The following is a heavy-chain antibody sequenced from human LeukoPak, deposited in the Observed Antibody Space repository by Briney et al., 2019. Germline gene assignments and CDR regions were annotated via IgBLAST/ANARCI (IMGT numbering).Heavy chain of an antibody. CDR3: ARDGSSSFGFQH. CDR1: GFTFGSYA. Sequence: GGSLRLSCAASGFTFGSYAMHWVRQAPGKGLEWVAVISYDGSNKYYADSVKGRFTISRDNSKNTLYLQMNSLRAEDTAVYYCARDGSSSFGFQHWGQGTLVTVSS. V-gene: IGHV3-30-3*01. D-gene: IGHD6-6*01. CDR2: ISYDGSNK. J-gene: IGHJ1*01.